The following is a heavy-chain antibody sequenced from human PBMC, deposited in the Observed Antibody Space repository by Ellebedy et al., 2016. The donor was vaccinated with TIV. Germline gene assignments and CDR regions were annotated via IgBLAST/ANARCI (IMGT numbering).Heavy chain of an antibody. Sequence: GESLKISCTASGFTFSRYGMHWVRQAPGKGLEWVAVIWCAGSNKYYADSVKGRFTISRDNSKNTLYLQMNSLRAEDTAVYYCARDEPGTAAPDAFDIWGQGTMVTVSS. CDR3: ARDEPGTAAPDAFDI. J-gene: IGHJ3*02. D-gene: IGHD6-25*01. CDR1: GFTFSRYG. CDR2: IWCAGSNK. V-gene: IGHV3-33*01.